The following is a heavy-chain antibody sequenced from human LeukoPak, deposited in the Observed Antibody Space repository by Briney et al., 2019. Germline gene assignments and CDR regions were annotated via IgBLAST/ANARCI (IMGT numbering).Heavy chain of an antibody. J-gene: IGHJ3*02. CDR3: ARTSTIDGATGGAFDI. Sequence: SSVKVSSEASGGTFSTATISSVRQAPGQGLKWRGRIIPILVIANSAQKFQGRVTITADKSTRTASTELSSLRSEDTAAYFCARTSTIDGATGGAFDIWGQGTMVTVSS. D-gene: IGHD1-26*01. V-gene: IGHV1-69*02. CDR2: IIPILVIA. CDR1: GGTFSTAT.